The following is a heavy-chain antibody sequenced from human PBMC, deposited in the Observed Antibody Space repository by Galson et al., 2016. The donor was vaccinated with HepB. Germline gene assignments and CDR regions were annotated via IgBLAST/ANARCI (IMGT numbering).Heavy chain of an antibody. J-gene: IGHJ4*02. CDR1: GFSFSQYA. CDR3: ANHRG. V-gene: IGHV3-48*04. Sequence: SLRLSCAASGFSFSQYAMSWVRQAPGKGLEWVSYISSSSTTIYYADSVKGRFTISRDNSKNSLYLQMNSLRAEDTAVYYCANHRGWGQGTLVTVSS. CDR2: ISSSSTTI. D-gene: IGHD1-14*01.